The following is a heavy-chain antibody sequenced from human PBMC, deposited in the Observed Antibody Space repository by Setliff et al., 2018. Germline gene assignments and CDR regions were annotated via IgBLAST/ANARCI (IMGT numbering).Heavy chain of an antibody. V-gene: IGHV4-34*01. CDR3: ARGFDVCGGGACYTDGPYYFDY. CDR2: IDQSGST. D-gene: IGHD2-21*02. Sequence: SETLSLTCAVYGDSFSGYFWTWIRQPPGKGLEWIGDIDQSGSTNYNPSLKSRLTISVDTSKNQFSLKLSSVAAADTAVYYCARGFDVCGGGACYTDGPYYFDYWGLGTLVTVSS. J-gene: IGHJ4*02. CDR1: GDSFSGYF.